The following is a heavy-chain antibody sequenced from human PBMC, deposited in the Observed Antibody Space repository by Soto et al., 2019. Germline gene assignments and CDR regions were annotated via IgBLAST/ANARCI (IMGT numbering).Heavy chain of an antibody. CDR2: ISWDGGST. CDR1: GFTFDDYT. D-gene: IGHD1-26*01. V-gene: IGHV3-43*01. J-gene: IGHJ3*02. Sequence: GGSLRLSCAASGFTFDDYTMHWVRQAPGKGLEWVSLISWDGGSTYYADSVKGRFTISRDNSKNSLYLQMNSLRTEDTALYYCANDLSKWEPVVAFDIWGQGTMVTVSS. CDR3: ANDLSKWEPVVAFDI.